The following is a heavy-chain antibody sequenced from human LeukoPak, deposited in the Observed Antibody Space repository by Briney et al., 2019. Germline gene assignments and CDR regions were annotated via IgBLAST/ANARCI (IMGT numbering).Heavy chain of an antibody. CDR2: INSRSSSI. CDR1: GFSFSSYS. Sequence: PGGSLRLSWAASGFSFSSYSMNWVRQAPGKGLEWVSSINSRSSSIYYADSVKGRFTISRDNAKNSLYLQMNSLRAEDTAVYYCARGPTMKMDVWGKGTTVTVSS. CDR3: ARGPTMKMDV. J-gene: IGHJ6*04. D-gene: IGHD3-22*01. V-gene: IGHV3-21*01.